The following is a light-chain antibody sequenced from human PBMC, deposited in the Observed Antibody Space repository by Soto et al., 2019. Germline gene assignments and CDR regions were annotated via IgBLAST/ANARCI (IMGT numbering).Light chain of an antibody. Sequence: DIQMTQSPSTLSASVGDRVTITCRARQTISKWLAWYQQKPGKAPKLLIYKASGLENGVPSRFSGSGSGTEFTLTISSLQPDDFATYYCQQYDSYPRTFGQGTKVEIK. J-gene: IGKJ1*01. CDR3: QQYDSYPRT. CDR2: KAS. V-gene: IGKV1-5*03. CDR1: QTISKW.